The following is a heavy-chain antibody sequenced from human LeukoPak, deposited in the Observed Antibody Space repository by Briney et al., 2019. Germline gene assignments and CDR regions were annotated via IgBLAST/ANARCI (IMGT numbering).Heavy chain of an antibody. CDR2: INPNSGGT. V-gene: IGHV1-2*02. CDR1: GYTFTGYY. J-gene: IGHJ4*02. CDR3: ARDVFGDYYFDY. Sequence: ASVKVSCKASGYTFTGYYMHWVRQAPGQGLEWMGWINPNSGGTNYAQKFQGRVTMTRDTSISTAYMELSSLRSEDTAVYYCARDVFGDYYFDYWGQGTLVTVSS. D-gene: IGHD3-10*01.